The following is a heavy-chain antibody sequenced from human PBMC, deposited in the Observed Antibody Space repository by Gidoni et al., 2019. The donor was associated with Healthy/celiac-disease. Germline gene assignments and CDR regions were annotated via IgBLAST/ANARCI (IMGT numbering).Heavy chain of an antibody. Sequence: QVQLQESGPGLVKPSETLSLTCTVPGGSISSYYWSWIRQPPGKGLEWIGYIYYSGSTNYNPSLKSRVTISVDTSKNQFSLKLSSVTAADTAVYYCARDFPTVSSYIHWGQGTLVTVSS. CDR3: ARDFPTVSSYIH. CDR2: IYYSGST. J-gene: IGHJ4*02. D-gene: IGHD4-4*01. CDR1: GGSISSYY. V-gene: IGHV4-59*01.